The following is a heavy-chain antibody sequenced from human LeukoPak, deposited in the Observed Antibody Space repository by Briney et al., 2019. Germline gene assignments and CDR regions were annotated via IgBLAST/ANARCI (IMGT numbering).Heavy chain of an antibody. V-gene: IGHV4-39*07. D-gene: IGHD3-10*01. CDR2: IYYSGST. Sequence: PSETLSLTCTVSGGSISSSSYYWGWIRQPPGKGLEWIGSIYYSGSTYYNPSLKSRVTISVDTSKNQFSLKLSSVTAADTAVYYCARDGSVYRLVDYWGQGTLVTVSS. J-gene: IGHJ4*02. CDR3: ARDGSVYRLVDY. CDR1: GGSISSSSYY.